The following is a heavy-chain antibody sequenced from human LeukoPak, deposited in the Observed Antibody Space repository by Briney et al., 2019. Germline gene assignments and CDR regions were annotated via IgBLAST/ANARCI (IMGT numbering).Heavy chain of an antibody. CDR3: ASPYGLGYCSGGSCYGCRYYGMDV. CDR1: GGTFSSYA. V-gene: IGHV1-69*04. D-gene: IGHD2-15*01. CDR2: IIPILGIA. Sequence: SVKVSCKASGGTFSSYAISWVRQAPGQGLEWMGWIIPILGIANYAQKFQGRVTITTDKSTSTAYMELSSLRSEDTAVYYCASPYGLGYCSGGSCYGCRYYGMDVWGQGTTVTVSS. J-gene: IGHJ6*02.